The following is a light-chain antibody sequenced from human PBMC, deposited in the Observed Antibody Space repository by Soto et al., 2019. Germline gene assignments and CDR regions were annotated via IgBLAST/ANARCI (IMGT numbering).Light chain of an antibody. CDR1: SSNIGAGYD. CDR2: GNS. J-gene: IGLJ2*01. CDR3: QSYDSSLSGSVV. Sequence: QSVLTQPPSVSGAPGQRVTISCTGSSSNIGAGYDVHWYQQLPGTAPKLLIYGNSNRPSGVPDRFSGSKSGTSASLAITGLQADDDADYYCQSYDSSLSGSVVFGGGTKLTVL. V-gene: IGLV1-40*01.